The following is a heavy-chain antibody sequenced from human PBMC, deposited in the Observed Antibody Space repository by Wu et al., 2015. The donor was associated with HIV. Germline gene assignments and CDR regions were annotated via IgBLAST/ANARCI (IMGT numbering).Heavy chain of an antibody. CDR2: IIPIFGTP. J-gene: IGHJ3*02. CDR3: AETPSPGYAFDI. CDR1: GGTFSNYA. Sequence: QVQLVQSGAEVKKPRSSVKISCKASGGTFSNYAISWVRQAPGQGLEWMGGIIPIFGTPNYAQNFQGRVTITTDESMTTAYMELSSLRSEDTAVYYCAETPSPGYAFDIWGQGTMVTVSS. V-gene: IGHV1-69*05.